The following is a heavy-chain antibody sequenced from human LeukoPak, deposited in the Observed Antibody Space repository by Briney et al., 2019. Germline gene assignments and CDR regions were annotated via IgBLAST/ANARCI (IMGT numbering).Heavy chain of an antibody. CDR1: GGSYSDYY. Sequence: SETLSLTCGVYGGSYSDYYWSWIRQPPGKGLEWIGEINHSGSTNYNPSLKSRVTISVDTSKNQFSLKLSSVTAADTAVYYCARLGYYDSSGYYYFDYWGQGTLVTVSS. J-gene: IGHJ4*02. V-gene: IGHV4-34*01. CDR3: ARLGYYDSSGYYYFDY. CDR2: INHSGST. D-gene: IGHD3-22*01.